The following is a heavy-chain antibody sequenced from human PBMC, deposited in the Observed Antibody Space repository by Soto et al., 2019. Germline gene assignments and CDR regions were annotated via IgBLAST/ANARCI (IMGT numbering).Heavy chain of an antibody. Sequence: GSLRLYCTVSGVTFSNYAMNWVRQAPGKGLEWVSSLSGSGGTTYYADSVKGRFIISRDNSKNTLYLLMNSLRAEDTALYYCAKQRADYGSGADTFYFDSWGQGALVTVSS. CDR2: LSGSGGTT. D-gene: IGHD3-10*01. J-gene: IGHJ4*02. CDR1: GVTFSNYA. CDR3: AKQRADYGSGADTFYFDS. V-gene: IGHV3-23*01.